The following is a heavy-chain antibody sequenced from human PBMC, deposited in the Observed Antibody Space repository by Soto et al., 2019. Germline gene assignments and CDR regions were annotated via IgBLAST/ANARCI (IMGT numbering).Heavy chain of an antibody. CDR1: GYTFTSYA. CDR3: ARKIGTTEYYYYGMDV. Sequence: SCKASGYTFTSYAMHWVRQAPGQRLEWMGWINAGNGNTKYSQKFQGRVTITRDTSASTAYMELSSLRSEDTAVYYCARKIGTTEYYYYGMDVWGQGTTVTVSS. J-gene: IGHJ6*02. CDR2: INAGNGNT. D-gene: IGHD1-7*01. V-gene: IGHV1-3*01.